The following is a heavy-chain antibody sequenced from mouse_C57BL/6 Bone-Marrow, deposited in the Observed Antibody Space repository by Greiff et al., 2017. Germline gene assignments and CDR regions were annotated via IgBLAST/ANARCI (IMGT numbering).Heavy chain of an antibody. CDR1: GYTFTDYY. CDR2: IYPGSGNT. J-gene: IGHJ3*01. CDR3: ARPRFAY. V-gene: IGHV1-76*01. Sequence: QVQLKESGAELVRPGASVKLSCKASGYTFTDYYINWVKQRPGQGIEWIARIYPGSGNTYYNEKFKGKATLTAEKSSSTAYMQLSSLTSEDSAVYFCARPRFAYWGQGTLVTVSA.